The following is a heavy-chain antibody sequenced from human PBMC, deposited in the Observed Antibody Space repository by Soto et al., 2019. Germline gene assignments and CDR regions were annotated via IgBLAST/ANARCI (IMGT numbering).Heavy chain of an antibody. CDR1: GYPVTAYY. Sequence: QLHLVQSGAVVKKPGASVTVSCSASGYPVTAYYMHWVRQAPGRGLEWMGGINPATGAAKYTQTFPGRVPMARDTSTSTVCMELRGLTSEDTAVFYCARGGGVGVAGSAAFDMWGQGTLVTVSS. J-gene: IGHJ3*02. V-gene: IGHV1-2*02. D-gene: IGHD3-3*01. CDR3: ARGGGVGVAGSAAFDM. CDR2: INPATGAA.